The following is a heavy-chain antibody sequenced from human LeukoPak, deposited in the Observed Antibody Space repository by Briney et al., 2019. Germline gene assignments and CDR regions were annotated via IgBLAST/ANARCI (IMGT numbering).Heavy chain of an antibody. CDR1: GFTFSSYA. CDR2: ISYDGSNK. CDR3: AREVLRSFDY. Sequence: GGSLRLSCAASGFTFSSYAMHWVRQAPGKGLEWVAVISYDGSNKYYADSVEGRFTISRDNSKNTLYLQMNSLRAEDTAVYYCAREVLRSFDYWGQGTLVTVSS. D-gene: IGHD4-17*01. V-gene: IGHV3-30-3*01. J-gene: IGHJ4*02.